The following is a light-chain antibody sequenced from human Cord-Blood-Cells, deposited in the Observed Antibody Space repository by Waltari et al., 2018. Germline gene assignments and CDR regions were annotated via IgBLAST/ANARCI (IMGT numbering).Light chain of an antibody. CDR3: SSYTSSSPFYV. CDR1: SSDVGGYNY. Sequence: QSALTQPASVSGSPGQSITISCTGTSSDVGGYNYVSWYQQHPGKAPKLMIYEVSNRPSGVSKRFSGSKSGNTSSLTISGLQAEDEADYYCSSYTSSSPFYVFGTGTKVTVL. V-gene: IGLV2-14*01. J-gene: IGLJ1*01. CDR2: EVS.